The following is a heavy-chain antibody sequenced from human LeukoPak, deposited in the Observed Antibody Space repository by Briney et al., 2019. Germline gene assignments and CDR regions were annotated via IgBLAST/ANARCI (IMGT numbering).Heavy chain of an antibody. V-gene: IGHV4-34*01. CDR1: GGSFSGYY. Sequence: SETLSLTCAVYGGSFSGYYGSWIRQPPGKGLEWIGEINHSGSTNYNPSLKSRVTISVDTSKNQFSLKLSSVTAADTAVYYCARARCSGGSCYGSYYYYGMDVWGQGTTVTVSS. CDR3: ARARCSGGSCYGSYYYYGMDV. J-gene: IGHJ6*02. CDR2: INHSGST. D-gene: IGHD2-15*01.